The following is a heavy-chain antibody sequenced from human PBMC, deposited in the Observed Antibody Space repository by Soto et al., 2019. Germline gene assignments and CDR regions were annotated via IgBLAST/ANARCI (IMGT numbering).Heavy chain of an antibody. D-gene: IGHD6-6*01. Sequence: VGSLRLSCAASGVTFSSYAMSWVRKAPGKGLEWVSAISGSGGSTYYADSVKGRFTISRDNSKNTLYLQMNSLRAEDTAVYYCAKELSAARPTPNWFDPWGQGTLVTVSS. CDR2: ISGSGGST. CDR1: GVTFSSYA. V-gene: IGHV3-23*01. CDR3: AKELSAARPTPNWFDP. J-gene: IGHJ5*02.